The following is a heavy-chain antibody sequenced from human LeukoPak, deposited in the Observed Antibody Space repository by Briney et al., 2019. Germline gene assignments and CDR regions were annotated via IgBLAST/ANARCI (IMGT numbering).Heavy chain of an antibody. CDR2: IYHSGST. CDR3: ARGGHDYGDGCYFDY. V-gene: IGHV4-4*03. D-gene: IGHD4-17*01. CDR1: GGSISSSNW. Sequence: PETLSLTCAVSGGSISSSNWWSWVRRPPGKGLEWIGEIYHSGSTNYNPSLKSRVTISVDKSKNQFSLKLSSVTAADTAVYYCARGGHDYGDGCYFDYWGQGTLVTVSS. J-gene: IGHJ4*02.